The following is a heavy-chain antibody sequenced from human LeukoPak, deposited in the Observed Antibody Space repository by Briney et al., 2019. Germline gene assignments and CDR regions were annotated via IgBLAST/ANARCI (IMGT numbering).Heavy chain of an antibody. V-gene: IGHV3-7*05. CDR2: IKKDGSEE. J-gene: IGHJ4*02. CDR3: ASERTGKVARY. Sequence: GRCLRLSCAASGFTFSSYCMSWVRRAPGKGLEWVANIKKDGSEEYYVDSVKGRFTISRDNAKNSLYLQMNSLRAEDTAVYYCASERTGKVARYWGQGTLVTVSS. D-gene: IGHD5-12*01. CDR1: GFTFSSYC.